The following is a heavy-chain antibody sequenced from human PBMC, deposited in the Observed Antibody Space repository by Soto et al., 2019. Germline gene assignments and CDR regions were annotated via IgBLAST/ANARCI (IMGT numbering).Heavy chain of an antibody. D-gene: IGHD4-17*01. V-gene: IGHV3-23*01. Sequence: GGSLRLSCAASGFTFRSYAMSWDRQAPGKGLEWVSSISSSGGSPDYADSVKGRFTISRDNSKNTLYLQLNSLRAEDTAVYYCAKDLRIMTAVTTFDYRGQGTLVTVSS. CDR3: AKDLRIMTAVTTFDY. J-gene: IGHJ4*02. CDR1: GFTFRSYA. CDR2: ISSSGGSP.